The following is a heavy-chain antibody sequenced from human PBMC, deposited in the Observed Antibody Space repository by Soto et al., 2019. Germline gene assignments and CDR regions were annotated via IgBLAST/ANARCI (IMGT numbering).Heavy chain of an antibody. CDR2: IKSKTDGGTT. D-gene: IGHD6-13*01. CDR1: GFTFSNAW. J-gene: IGHJ4*02. CDR3: TRHIAAAGTYSLDY. V-gene: IGHV3-15*01. Sequence: GGSLRLSCAASGFTFSNAWMSWVRQAPGKGLEWVGRIKSKTDGGTTDYAAPVKGRFTISRDDSKNTLYLQMNSLKTEDTAVYYCTRHIAAAGTYSLDYWGQGTLVTVSS.